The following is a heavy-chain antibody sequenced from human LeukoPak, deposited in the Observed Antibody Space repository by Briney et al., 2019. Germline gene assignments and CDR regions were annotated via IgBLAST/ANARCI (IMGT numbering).Heavy chain of an antibody. D-gene: IGHD3-9*01. CDR3: ARVHYDILTGYITPDYFDY. CDR2: INAGNGNT. V-gene: IGHV1-3*01. J-gene: IGHJ4*02. Sequence: GASVKVSCKASGYTFTSYAMHWVRQAPGRRLEWMGWINAGNGNTKYSQKFQGRVTITRDTSASTAYMELSSLRSEDTAVYYCARVHYDILTGYITPDYFDYWGQGTLVTVSS. CDR1: GYTFTSYA.